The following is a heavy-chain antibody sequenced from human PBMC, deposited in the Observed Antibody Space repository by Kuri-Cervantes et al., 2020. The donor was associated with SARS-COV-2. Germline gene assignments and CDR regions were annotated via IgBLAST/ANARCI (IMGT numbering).Heavy chain of an antibody. J-gene: IGHJ2*01. CDR2: IYYSGGT. Sequence: SETLSLTCTVSGGSISSSSYYWSWIRQPPGKGLEWIGYIYYSGGTYYNPSLKSRVTISVDTSKNQFSLKLSSVTAADTAVYYCARGAGYDFWSGYYEYWYFDLWGRGTLVTVSS. CDR3: ARGAGYDFWSGYYEYWYFDL. CDR1: GGSISSSSYY. V-gene: IGHV4-30-4*08. D-gene: IGHD3-3*01.